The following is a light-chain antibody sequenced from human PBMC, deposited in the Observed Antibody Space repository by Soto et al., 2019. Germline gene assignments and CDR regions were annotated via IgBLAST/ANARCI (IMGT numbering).Light chain of an antibody. CDR1: QSVSSY. CDR2: DAS. Sequence: EIVLTQSPATLSLSPGERATLSCRASQSVSSYLALYQQKHGQAPTLLIYDASNRATGIPARFSGSGSRTDFTLTISSLEPEDFAVYYCQQRSNWPPLTFGGGNKVEIK. CDR3: QQRSNWPPLT. J-gene: IGKJ4*01. V-gene: IGKV3-11*01.